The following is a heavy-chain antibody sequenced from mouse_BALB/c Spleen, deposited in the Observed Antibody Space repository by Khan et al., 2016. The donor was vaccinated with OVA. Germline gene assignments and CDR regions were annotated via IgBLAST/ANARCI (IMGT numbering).Heavy chain of an antibody. CDR3: TRLAYYYDSEGFAY. V-gene: IGHV5-6*01. D-gene: IGHD1-1*01. J-gene: IGHJ3*01. CDR1: GFTLSTFG. Sequence: EVELVESGGDLVKPGGSLKLSCAASGFTLSTFGMSWVRQTPDKRLEWVATISTGGSYTYYPDIVKGRFIISRDNAKNTLDLQMSSLKSEDTAMYYCTRLAYYYDSEGFAYWGQGTLVTVSA. CDR2: ISTGGSYT.